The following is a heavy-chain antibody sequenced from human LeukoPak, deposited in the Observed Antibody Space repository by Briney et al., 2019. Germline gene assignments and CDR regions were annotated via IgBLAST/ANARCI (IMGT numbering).Heavy chain of an antibody. Sequence: GGSLRLSCAASGFTFSSYGMSWVRQAPGKGLEWVSAISGSGGSTYYADSVKGRFTISRDSSKNTLYLQMNNLRGDDTAVYYCARSLTMVRGYDYWGQGILVTVSS. D-gene: IGHD3-10*01. CDR2: ISGSGGST. CDR3: ARSLTMVRGYDY. CDR1: GFTFSSYG. J-gene: IGHJ4*02. V-gene: IGHV3-23*01.